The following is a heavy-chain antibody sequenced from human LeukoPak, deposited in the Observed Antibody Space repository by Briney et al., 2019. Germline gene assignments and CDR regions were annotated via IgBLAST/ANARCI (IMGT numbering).Heavy chain of an antibody. J-gene: IGHJ6*02. V-gene: IGHV3-66*01. CDR1: GFTVSSNY. CDR2: IYSGGST. CDR3: ARDRFGIAAAGPPFYYYYYGMDV. Sequence: GGSLRLSCAASGFTVSSNYMSWVRQAPGKGLEWVSVIYSGGSTYYADSVKGRFTISRDNSKNTLYLQMNSLRVEDTAVYYCARDRFGIAAAGPPFYYYYYGMDVWGQGTTVTVSS. D-gene: IGHD6-13*01.